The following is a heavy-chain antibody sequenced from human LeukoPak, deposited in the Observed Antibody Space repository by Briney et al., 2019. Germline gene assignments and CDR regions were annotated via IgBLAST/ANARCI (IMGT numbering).Heavy chain of an antibody. D-gene: IGHD1-26*01. CDR1: GYTFTSYG. J-gene: IGHJ4*02. CDR3: ARDSGGAPYYFDS. V-gene: IGHV1-18*01. Sequence: ASVKVSCKASGYTFTSYGITWVRQAPAQGLEWMGWIRVYNGNTNYAQKLQGRVTLTTDTSASTAYMELRSLRSDDTAVYYCARDSGGAPYYFDSWGQGTLVTVSS. CDR2: IRVYNGNT.